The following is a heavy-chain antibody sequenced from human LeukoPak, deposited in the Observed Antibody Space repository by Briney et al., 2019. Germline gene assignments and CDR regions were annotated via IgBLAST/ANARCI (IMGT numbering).Heavy chain of an antibody. CDR2: TYHCGST. J-gene: IGHJ3*02. CDR1: GYSISSGYY. Sequence: PSETLSLTCTVSGYSISSGYYWGWIRQPPGTGLEWIGSTYHCGSTYYKPALKRRVTISVGMSKNQFSLKLSSVTAADTAVYYCATRANIVVVVAATEGAFDIWGQGTMVTVSS. D-gene: IGHD2-15*01. V-gene: IGHV4-38-2*02. CDR3: ATRANIVVVVAATEGAFDI.